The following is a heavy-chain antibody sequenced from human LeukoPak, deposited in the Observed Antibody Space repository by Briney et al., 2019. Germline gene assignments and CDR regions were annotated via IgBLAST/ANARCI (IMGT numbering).Heavy chain of an antibody. CDR2: ISWNSGSI. J-gene: IGHJ6*04. Sequence: GRSLRLSCAASGFTLDDYAMHWVRQAPGKGLEWVSGISWNSGSIGYADSVKDRFTISRDNAENSLYLQMNSLRAEDTAVYYCAELGITMIGGVWGKGTTVTISS. D-gene: IGHD3-10*02. CDR3: AELGITMIGGV. CDR1: GFTLDDYA. V-gene: IGHV3-9*01.